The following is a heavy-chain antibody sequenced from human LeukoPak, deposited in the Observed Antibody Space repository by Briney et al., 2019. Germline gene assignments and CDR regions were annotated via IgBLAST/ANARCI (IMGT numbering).Heavy chain of an antibody. J-gene: IGHJ5*02. CDR2: INHSGST. Sequence: SETLSLTCAVYGGSFSGYYWSWIRQPPGKGLEWIGEINHSGSTNYNPSLKSRVTISVDTSKNQFSLKLSSVTAADTAVYYCARTAPTVTTGTVYWFDPWGQGTLVTVSS. CDR3: ARTAPTVTTGTVYWFDP. CDR1: GGSFSGYY. D-gene: IGHD4-17*01. V-gene: IGHV4-34*01.